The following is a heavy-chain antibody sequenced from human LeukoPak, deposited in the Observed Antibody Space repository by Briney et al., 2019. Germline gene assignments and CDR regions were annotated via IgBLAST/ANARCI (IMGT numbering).Heavy chain of an antibody. CDR2: INPNTGGT. CDR3: ARAPVIVGKLAY. J-gene: IGHJ4*02. Sequence: ASVKVSCKTSGYTFIDYYIHWVRQAPGQGLEWMGWINPNTGGTNYAQKFQGRVIMTRETSISTAYMDLSRLRSDDTAVYYCARAPVIVGKLAYWGQGTLVIVSS. D-gene: IGHD1-26*01. V-gene: IGHV1-2*02. CDR1: GYTFIDYY.